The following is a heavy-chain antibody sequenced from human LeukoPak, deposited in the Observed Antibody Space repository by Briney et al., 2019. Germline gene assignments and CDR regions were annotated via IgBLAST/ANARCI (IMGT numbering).Heavy chain of an antibody. CDR1: GYTFTSSY. Sequence: ASVKVSCKASGYTFTSSYIHWVRQAPGQGLEWMGIINPSGGTTIYAQKFQGRVTMTTDTSTSTAYMELRSLRSDDTAVYYCARDAAAYYDILTGYYKGLSDYWGQGTLVTVSS. V-gene: IGHV1-46*01. D-gene: IGHD3-9*01. CDR3: ARDAAAYYDILTGYYKGLSDY. J-gene: IGHJ4*02. CDR2: INPSGGTT.